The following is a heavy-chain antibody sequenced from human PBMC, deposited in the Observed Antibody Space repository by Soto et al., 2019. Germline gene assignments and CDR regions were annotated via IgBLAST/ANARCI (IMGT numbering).Heavy chain of an antibody. Sequence: EVQLVESGGGLVQPGGSLRLSCAASGFTFSTYWMTWVRQAPGKGLEWLAHVKQDGSEKYNVDSVKGRFTISRDNAKNSLELQMNSLRAEDTAVYYCARGGGHTYGRLPGVYWGQGILVTVSS. D-gene: IGHD5-18*01. J-gene: IGHJ4*02. V-gene: IGHV3-7*05. CDR2: VKQDGSEK. CDR3: ARGGGHTYGRLPGVY. CDR1: GFTFSTYW.